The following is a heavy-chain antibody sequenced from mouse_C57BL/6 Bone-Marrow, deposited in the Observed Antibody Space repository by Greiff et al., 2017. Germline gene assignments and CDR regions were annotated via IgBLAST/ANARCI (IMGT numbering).Heavy chain of an antibody. CDR2: ISYSGST. CDR1: GYSITSDY. J-gene: IGHJ1*03. CDR3: AREGYGYYDSYWYFDV. D-gene: IGHD2-3*01. V-gene: IGHV3-8*01. Sequence: EVQLQESGPGLAKPSQTLSLTCSVTGYSITSDYWNWIRKFPGNKLEYMGYISYSGSTYYNPSLKSRISITRDTSKNQYYLQLNSVTTEDTATDYCAREGYGYYDSYWYFDVWGTGTTVTVSS.